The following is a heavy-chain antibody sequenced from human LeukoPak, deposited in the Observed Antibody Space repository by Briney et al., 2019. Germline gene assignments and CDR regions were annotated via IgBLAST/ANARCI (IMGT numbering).Heavy chain of an antibody. V-gene: IGHV3-23*01. CDR2: ISGSGVST. D-gene: IGHD3-3*01. Sequence: PGGSLRLSCAASGFTFSSYAMSWVRQAPGKGLEWVSGISGSGVSTYYADSVKGRFTISRDNSKKTLYLQMNSLRAEDTAEYYCAKGLGYDFWSRXHDYWGQGTLVTVSS. CDR1: GFTFSSYA. J-gene: IGHJ4*02. CDR3: AKGLGYDFWSRXHDY.